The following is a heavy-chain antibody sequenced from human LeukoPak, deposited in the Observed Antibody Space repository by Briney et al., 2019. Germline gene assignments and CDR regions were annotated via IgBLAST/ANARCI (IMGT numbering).Heavy chain of an antibody. J-gene: IGHJ4*02. D-gene: IGHD3-10*01. CDR2: IYYSGST. CDR3: ARVSRGSGSKAYYFDY. V-gene: IGHV4-39*01. Sequence: SETLSLTCTVSGGSISSSSYYWGWIRPPPGKGLEWSGSIYYSGSTYYNPSLKSRVTISVDTSKNQFSLKLSSVTAADTAVYYCARVSRGSGSKAYYFDYWGQGTLVTVSS. CDR1: GGSISSSSYY.